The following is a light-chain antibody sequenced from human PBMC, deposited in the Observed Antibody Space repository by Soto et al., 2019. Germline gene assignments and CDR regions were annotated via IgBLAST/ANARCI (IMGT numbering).Light chain of an antibody. CDR2: DVS. Sequence: QSVLAQPASVSGSPGQSITISCTGTSSDVGGYNYVSWYQQHPGKAPKLMIYDVSNRPSGVSNRFSGSKSGNTASLTISGLQAEDEADYYCNSYTSISTLVFGGGTKVTVL. CDR1: SSDVGGYNY. J-gene: IGLJ2*01. V-gene: IGLV2-14*03. CDR3: NSYTSISTLV.